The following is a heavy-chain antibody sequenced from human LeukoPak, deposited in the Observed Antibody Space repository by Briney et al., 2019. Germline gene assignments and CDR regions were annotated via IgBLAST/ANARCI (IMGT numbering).Heavy chain of an antibody. J-gene: IGHJ4*02. CDR1: GFTFRSFA. V-gene: IGHV3-30*04. CDR3: VQRGGLDF. D-gene: IGHD3-16*01. Sequence: GGSPRLSCAASGFTFRSFAMHWVRQAPGKGLEWVAITSHDGSNKYYADSVKGRFTISRDNSKNTLYLQMNSLRAEDTAVYYCVQRGGLDFWGQGTLVTVSS. CDR2: TSHDGSNK.